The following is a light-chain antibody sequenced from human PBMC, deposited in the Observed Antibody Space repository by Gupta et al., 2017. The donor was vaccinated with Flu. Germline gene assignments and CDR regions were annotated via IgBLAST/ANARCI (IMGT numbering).Light chain of an antibody. CDR3: QQCYSTPYS. J-gene: IGKJ2*03. CDR1: QSISSY. CDR2: AAS. V-gene: IGKV1-39*01. Sequence: DIQMTQSPSSLSASVGDRVTITCRASQSISSYLNWYQQKPGKAPKLLIYAASSLQSGVPSRFSGFGSGTDFTLTISSLQPEDFAAYYCQQCYSTPYSFGQGTKLEIK.